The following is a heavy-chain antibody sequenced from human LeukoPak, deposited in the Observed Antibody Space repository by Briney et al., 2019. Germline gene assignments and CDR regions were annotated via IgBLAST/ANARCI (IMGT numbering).Heavy chain of an antibody. J-gene: IGHJ4*02. V-gene: IGHV3-33*01. CDR1: GFTFSSYG. CDR2: IWYDGSNK. D-gene: IGHD6-19*01. CDR3: ARDFRIAVAGTGFDY. Sequence: PGRSLRLSCAASGFTFSSYGMHWVRQAPGKGLEWVAVIWYDGSNKYYADSVKGRFTISRDNSKNTLYLQMNGLRAEDTAVYYCARDFRIAVAGTGFDYWGQGTLVTVSS.